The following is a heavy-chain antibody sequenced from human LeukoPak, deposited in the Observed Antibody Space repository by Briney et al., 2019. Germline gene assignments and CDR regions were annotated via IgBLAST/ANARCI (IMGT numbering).Heavy chain of an antibody. CDR2: IYYSGST. Sequence: SETLSLTCTVSGGSISSSSYYWGWIRQPPGKGLEWIGSIYYSGSTYYNPSLKSRVTISVDTSKNQFSLKLSSVTAADTAVYYCATEGLGYCSGGSCPYYFDYWGQGTLVTVSS. D-gene: IGHD2-15*01. V-gene: IGHV4-39*07. CDR3: ATEGLGYCSGGSCPYYFDY. J-gene: IGHJ4*02. CDR1: GGSISSSSYY.